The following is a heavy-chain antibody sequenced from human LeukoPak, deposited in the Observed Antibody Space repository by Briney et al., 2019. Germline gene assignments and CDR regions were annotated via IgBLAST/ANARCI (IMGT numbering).Heavy chain of an antibody. V-gene: IGHV3-53*01. CDR1: GLTVSSNC. Sequence: PGGSLRLSCAASGLTVSSNCMSWVRQAPGKGLEWVSVIYSGGSTYYADSVKGRFTISRDNSKNTLYLQMNSLRAEDTAVYYCARDRYYYMDVWGKGTTVTISS. CDR2: IYSGGST. J-gene: IGHJ6*03. CDR3: ARDRYYYMDV.